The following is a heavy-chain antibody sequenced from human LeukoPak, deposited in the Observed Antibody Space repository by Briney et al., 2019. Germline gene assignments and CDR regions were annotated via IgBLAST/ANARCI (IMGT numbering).Heavy chain of an antibody. CDR1: GFSFSIYA. V-gene: IGHV3-21*01. Sequence: GGSLRLSCAASGFSFSIYAMSWVRQAPGKGLEWVSSISGSSSYIYYADSVRGRFTISRDNAKNSLYLQMNTLRAEDTAVYYCARDYYGDYVFDFWGQGTPVTVSS. CDR2: ISGSSSYI. D-gene: IGHD4-17*01. CDR3: ARDYYGDYVFDF. J-gene: IGHJ4*02.